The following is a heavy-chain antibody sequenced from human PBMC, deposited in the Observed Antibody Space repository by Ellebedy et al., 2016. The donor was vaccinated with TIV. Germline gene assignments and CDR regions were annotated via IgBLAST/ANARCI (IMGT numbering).Heavy chain of an antibody. CDR2: ISGSGGST. CDR3: AKEASYGDYRTADY. CDR1: GFAFSTYA. D-gene: IGHD4-17*01. Sequence: GESLKISXAVSGFAFSTYAMSWVRQAPGKGLEWVSAISGSGGSTYYADSVKGRFTISRDNSKNTLYLQMNSLRAEDTAVYYCAKEASYGDYRTADYWGQGTLVTVSS. J-gene: IGHJ4*02. V-gene: IGHV3-23*01.